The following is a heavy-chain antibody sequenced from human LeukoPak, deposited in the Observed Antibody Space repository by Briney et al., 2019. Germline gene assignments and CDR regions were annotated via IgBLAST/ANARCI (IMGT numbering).Heavy chain of an antibody. V-gene: IGHV3-21*01. CDR2: ISSSCSYI. CDR3: ARGKGRWLVKGHYYYYMDV. CDR1: GFTFSSYS. D-gene: IGHD6-19*01. J-gene: IGHJ6*03. Sequence: GGSLRLSCAASGFTFSSYSMNWVRQAPGKGLEWVSSISSSCSYIYYADSVKGRFTIPRDNAKNSLYLQMNSLRAEDTAVYYCARGKGRWLVKGHYYYYMDVWGKGTTVTISS.